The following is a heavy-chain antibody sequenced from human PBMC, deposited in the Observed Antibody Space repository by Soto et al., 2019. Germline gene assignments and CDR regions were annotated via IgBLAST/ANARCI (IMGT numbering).Heavy chain of an antibody. J-gene: IGHJ4*02. V-gene: IGHV3-33*01. D-gene: IGHD2-2*01. CDR2: IWYDGSNK. CDR3: ASLGYCSSTNCLDY. Sequence: GGSLRLSCAASGFTFSSYGMHWVRQAPGKGLEWVAVIWYDGSNKYYADSVKGRFTISRDNSKNTLYLQMNSLRAEDTAVYYCASLGYCSSTNCLDYWGQGTLVTVSS. CDR1: GFTFSSYG.